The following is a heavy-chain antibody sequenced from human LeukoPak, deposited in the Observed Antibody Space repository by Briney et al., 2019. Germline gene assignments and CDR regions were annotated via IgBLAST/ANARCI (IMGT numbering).Heavy chain of an antibody. Sequence: SETLSLTCTVSGGSISSYYWSWIRQPPGKGLEWIGYIYYSGSTNYNPSLKSRVTISVDTSKNQFSLKLSSVTAADTAVYYCARDSTARTDAFDIWGQGTMVTVSS. CDR1: GGSISSYY. CDR3: ARDSTARTDAFDI. CDR2: IYYSGST. J-gene: IGHJ3*02. D-gene: IGHD1-14*01. V-gene: IGHV4-59*01.